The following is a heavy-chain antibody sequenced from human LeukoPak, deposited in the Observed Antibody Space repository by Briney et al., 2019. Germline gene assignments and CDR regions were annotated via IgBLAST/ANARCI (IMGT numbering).Heavy chain of an antibody. Sequence: PGGSVSLSCAASGFPFCRYWVACVRQAPGEGLVWVASIMQDGGETFYVDSVKGRFTISRDNAKNSLYLQMNSLRDEDTDVYSCTREDHSNYNYWGQGTLVTAPS. CDR1: GFPFCRYW. CDR3: TREDHSNYNY. V-gene: IGHV3-7*01. D-gene: IGHD4-11*01. J-gene: IGHJ4*02. CDR2: IMQDGGET.